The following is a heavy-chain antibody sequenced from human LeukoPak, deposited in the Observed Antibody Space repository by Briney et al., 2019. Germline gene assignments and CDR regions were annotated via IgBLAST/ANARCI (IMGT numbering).Heavy chain of an antibody. CDR2: INPNSGGT. Sequence: ASVKVSCKASGYTFTGYYMHWVRQAPGQGLEWMGWINPNSGGTNYAQKFQGRVTMTRDTSISTAYMELSRLRSDDTAVYYCARVRYYYDSSGYNWFDPWGQGTLVTVSS. V-gene: IGHV1-2*02. J-gene: IGHJ5*02. D-gene: IGHD3-22*01. CDR3: ARVRYYYDSSGYNWFDP. CDR1: GYTFTGYY.